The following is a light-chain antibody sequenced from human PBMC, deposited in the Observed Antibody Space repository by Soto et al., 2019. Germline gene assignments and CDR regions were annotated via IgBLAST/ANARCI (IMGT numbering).Light chain of an antibody. CDR2: SAS. Sequence: DIQITQSPSTLSGSVGDRVTITCLASQTISSWLAWYQQKPGKAPKRLISSASTLETGVPSRFSGTGSGTEFTLTISSLQPEDFATYYCQQHAAYPRDFGQGTKVDIK. CDR3: QQHAAYPRD. J-gene: IGKJ1*01. CDR1: QTISSW. V-gene: IGKV1-5*01.